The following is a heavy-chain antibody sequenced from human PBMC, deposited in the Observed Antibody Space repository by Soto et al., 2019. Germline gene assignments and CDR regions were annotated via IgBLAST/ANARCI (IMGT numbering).Heavy chain of an antibody. Sequence: GGSLRLSCTASGFTFGDYAMSWFRQAPGKGLEWVGFIRRKGYGGTTEYAASVKGRFTISRDDSKSIAYLQMNSLKTEDTAVYYCTRVCGDYMFDYWGQGTLVTVSS. J-gene: IGHJ4*02. D-gene: IGHD4-17*01. CDR1: GFTFGDYA. CDR3: TRVCGDYMFDY. V-gene: IGHV3-49*03. CDR2: IRRKGYGGTT.